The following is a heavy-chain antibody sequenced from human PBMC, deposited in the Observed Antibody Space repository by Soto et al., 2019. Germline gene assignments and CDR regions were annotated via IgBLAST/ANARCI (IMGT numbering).Heavy chain of an antibody. J-gene: IGHJ5*02. CDR2: INAGNGNT. CDR1: GYTFTSYA. V-gene: IGHV1-3*01. Sequence: ASVKVSCKASGYTFTSYAMHWVRQAPGQRLEWMGWINAGNGNTKYSQKFQGRVTITRDTSTSTAYMELRSLRSDDTAVYYCARGVGSGTYYNQYNWFDPWGQGTLVTVSS. CDR3: ARGVGSGTYYNQYNWFDP. D-gene: IGHD3-10*01.